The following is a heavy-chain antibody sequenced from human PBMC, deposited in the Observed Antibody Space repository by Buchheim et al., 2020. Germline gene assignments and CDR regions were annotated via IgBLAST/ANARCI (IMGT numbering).Heavy chain of an antibody. CDR2: IYPGDSNT. J-gene: IGHJ5*02. CDR1: GDSFTSYS. CDR3: ARHPLAVADVVGSWFDP. D-gene: IGHD6-19*01. V-gene: IGHV5-51*01. Sequence: EEQLVQSGAEVKKPGESLKISCQVSGDSFTSYSIGWVRQMPGKGLEVMGIIYPGDSNTRYSPSFQGQVTISVDKSINTAYLQWSSLKASDTAMYYCARHPLAVADVVGSWFDPWGQGTL.